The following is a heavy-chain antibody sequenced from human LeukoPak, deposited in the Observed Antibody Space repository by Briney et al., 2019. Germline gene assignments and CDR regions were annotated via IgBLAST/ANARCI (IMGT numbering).Heavy chain of an antibody. CDR3: ARISAVPGAFDI. V-gene: IGHV3-48*02. CDR1: GFTFSGYS. Sequence: GGSLRLSCAASGFTFSGYSMNWVRQAPGKGLEWVSYISSSSSTIHYADSVKGRFTISRDNAKKSLYLEMNSLRDEDTAVYYCARISAVPGAFDIRGQGTMVTVSS. D-gene: IGHD6-19*01. J-gene: IGHJ3*02. CDR2: ISSSSSTI.